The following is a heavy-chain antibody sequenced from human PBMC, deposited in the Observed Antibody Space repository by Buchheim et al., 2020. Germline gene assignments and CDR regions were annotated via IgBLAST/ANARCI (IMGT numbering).Heavy chain of an antibody. J-gene: IGHJ6*02. CDR2: ISYDGSNK. D-gene: IGHD3-9*01. CDR1: GFTFSSYG. Sequence: QVQLVESGGGVVQPGRSLRLSCAASGFTFSSYGMHWVRQAPGKGLEWVAVISYDGSNKYYADSVKGRFTISRDNSKNTLYLQMNSLRAEDTAVYYCAKSSATYYDMLTGYHRPYYYYGMDVWGQGTT. V-gene: IGHV3-30*18. CDR3: AKSSATYYDMLTGYHRPYYYYGMDV.